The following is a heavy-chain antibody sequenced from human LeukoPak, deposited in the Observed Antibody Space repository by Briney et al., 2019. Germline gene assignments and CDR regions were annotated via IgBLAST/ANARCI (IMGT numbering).Heavy chain of an antibody. CDR3: ARGLSNLGWFGELLYYFDY. Sequence: SETLSLTCTVSGGSISSYYWSWIRQPPGKGLEWIGYIYYSGSANYNPSLKSRVTISVDTSKNQFSLKLSSVTAADTAVYYCARGLSNLGWFGELLYYFDYWGQGTLVTVSS. J-gene: IGHJ4*02. CDR2: IYYSGSA. V-gene: IGHV4-59*01. D-gene: IGHD3-10*01. CDR1: GGSISSYY.